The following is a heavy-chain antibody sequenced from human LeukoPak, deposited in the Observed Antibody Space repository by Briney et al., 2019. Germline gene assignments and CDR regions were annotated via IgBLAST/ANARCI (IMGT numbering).Heavy chain of an antibody. D-gene: IGHD6-19*01. CDR3: AKDIEEWLVKGGGCFDY. CDR2: ISYDGSNK. J-gene: IGHJ4*02. CDR1: GFIFSNSA. Sequence: GGSLRLSCAASGFIFSNSAMHWVRQAPGKGLEWVAVISYDGSNKYYADSVKGRFTISRDNSKNTLYLQMNSLRAEDTAVYYCAKDIEEWLVKGGGCFDYWGQGTLVTVST. V-gene: IGHV3-30*18.